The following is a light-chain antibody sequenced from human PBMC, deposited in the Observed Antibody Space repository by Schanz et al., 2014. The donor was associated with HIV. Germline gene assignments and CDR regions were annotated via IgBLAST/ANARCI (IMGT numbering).Light chain of an antibody. CDR3: SSYTNINSWV. Sequence: QSALTQPASVSGSPGQSITISCTGTSSDVGGYDYVSWYRQHPGKAPQLMIYDVSHRPSGVSDRFSGSKSANTASLAISGLQAEDEADYYCSSYTNINSWVFGGGTKLTVL. CDR2: DVS. V-gene: IGLV2-14*03. J-gene: IGLJ3*02. CDR1: SSDVGGYDY.